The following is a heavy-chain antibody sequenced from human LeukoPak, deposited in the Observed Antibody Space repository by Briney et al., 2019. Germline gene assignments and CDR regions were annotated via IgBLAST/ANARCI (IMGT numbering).Heavy chain of an antibody. CDR3: AREVVGGGYFDY. J-gene: IGHJ4*02. CDR1: GVTFSSYA. D-gene: IGHD2-15*01. V-gene: IGHV1-69*13. CDR2: IIPIFGTA. Sequence: ASVKLSCKASGVTFSSYAISWVRQAPGQGLEWMGGIIPIFGTANYAQKFQGRVTITADETTSTAYMELSSLRAEDTAVYYCAREVVGGGYFDYWGQGTLVTVSS.